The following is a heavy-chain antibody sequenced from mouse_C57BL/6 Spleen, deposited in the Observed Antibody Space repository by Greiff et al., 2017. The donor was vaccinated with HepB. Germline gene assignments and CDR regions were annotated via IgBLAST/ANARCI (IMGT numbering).Heavy chain of an antibody. CDR1: GYTFTSYW. Sequence: QVQLQQPGAELVKPGASVKLSCKASGYTFTSYWMQWVKQRPGQGLEWIGEIDPSDSYTNYNQKFKGKATLTVDTSSSTAYMQLSSLTSEDSAVYYCARKLDDYWGQGTTLTVSS. CDR2: IDPSDSYT. CDR3: ARKLDDY. D-gene: IGHD4-1*01. V-gene: IGHV1-50*01. J-gene: IGHJ2*01.